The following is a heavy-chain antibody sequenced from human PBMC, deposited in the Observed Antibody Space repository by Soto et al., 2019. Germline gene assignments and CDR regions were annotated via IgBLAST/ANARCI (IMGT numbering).Heavy chain of an antibody. CDR2: IFSNDEK. D-gene: IGHD6-13*01. Sequence: QVTLKESGPVLVKPTETLTLNCTVSGFSLSNARMGVSWIRQPPGKALEWLAHIFSNDEKAYSTSLKSRLTISKDTSKSQVVLTMTNMDPVDTATYYCARLNSSSWFMDYYYGMDVWGQGTTVPVSS. J-gene: IGHJ6*02. CDR1: GFSLSNARMG. CDR3: ARLNSSSWFMDYYYGMDV. V-gene: IGHV2-26*01.